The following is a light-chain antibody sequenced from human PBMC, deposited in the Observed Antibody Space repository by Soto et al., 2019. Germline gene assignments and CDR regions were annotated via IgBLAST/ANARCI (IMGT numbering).Light chain of an antibody. CDR3: SSYTSSSTVV. Sequence: QSVLTQPASVSRSPGQSITISCTGTSSDVGGYNYVSWYQQHPGKAPKLMIYEVGNRPSGVSTRFSGSKSGNTASLTISGLQAEDEADYYCSSYTSSSTVVFGGGTKLTVL. CDR2: EVG. V-gene: IGLV2-14*01. CDR1: SSDVGGYNY. J-gene: IGLJ2*01.